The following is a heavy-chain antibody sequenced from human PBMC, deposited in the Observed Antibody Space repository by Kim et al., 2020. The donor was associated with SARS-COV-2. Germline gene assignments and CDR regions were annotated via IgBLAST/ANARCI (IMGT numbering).Heavy chain of an antibody. J-gene: IGHJ4*02. V-gene: IGHV3-74*01. Sequence: SITNHADSGEGRFTISRDNAKNKLYLQMNRLRDEDTATYYGGRAGSYRFDYWGQGTLVTVSS. CDR3: GRAGSYRFDY. CDR2: SIT. D-gene: IGHD3-9*01.